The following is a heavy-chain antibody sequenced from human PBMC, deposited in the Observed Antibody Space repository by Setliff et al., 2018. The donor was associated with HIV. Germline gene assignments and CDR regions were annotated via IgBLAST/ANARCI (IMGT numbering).Heavy chain of an antibody. J-gene: IGHJ4*02. CDR2: IIPLYGTA. D-gene: IGHD6-25*01. CDR3: ARGPLLNSAYYLDY. Sequence: ASVKVSCKASGGTFSDYAISWVRQAPGQGLQWMGGIIPLYGTANYAQKFQGRVKIIADETTRTAYMELSSLISEDTAVYYCARGPLLNSAYYLDYWGQGTLVTVSS. CDR1: GGTFSDYA. V-gene: IGHV1-69*13.